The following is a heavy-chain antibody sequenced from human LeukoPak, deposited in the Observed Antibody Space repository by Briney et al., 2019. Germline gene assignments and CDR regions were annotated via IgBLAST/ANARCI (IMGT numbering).Heavy chain of an antibody. Sequence: GGSLRLSCAASGFTFSSYWMSWVRQAPGKGLECVANIKEDGSEEYYVDSVKGRFSISRDNAKNSLYLQMNSLRTEDTAVYYCARDWLAGNPYHAFDLWGKGTMVTVSS. CDR1: GFTFSSYW. J-gene: IGHJ3*01. CDR3: ARDWLAGNPYHAFDL. D-gene: IGHD3-22*01. CDR2: IKEDGSEE. V-gene: IGHV3-7*01.